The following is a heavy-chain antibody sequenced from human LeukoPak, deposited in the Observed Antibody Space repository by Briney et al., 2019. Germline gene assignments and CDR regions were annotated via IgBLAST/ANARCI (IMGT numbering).Heavy chain of an antibody. CDR2: IIPIFGTA. J-gene: IGHJ6*03. V-gene: IGHV1-69*01. CDR3: ARVWQLEPSSSSSYYYYYMDV. D-gene: IGHD6-6*01. CDR1: GGTFSSYA. Sequence: VASVKVSCKASGGTFSSYAISWVRQAPGQGLEWMGGIIPIFGTANYAQKFQGRVTTTADESTSTAYMELSSLRSEDTAVYYCARVWQLEPSSSSSYYYYYMDVWGKGTTVTVSS.